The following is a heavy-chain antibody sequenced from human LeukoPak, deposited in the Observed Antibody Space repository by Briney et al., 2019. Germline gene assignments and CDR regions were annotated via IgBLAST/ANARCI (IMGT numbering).Heavy chain of an antibody. CDR1: GFPFSSYA. D-gene: IGHD5-18*01. CDR3: AKTKGYSYGYYFDY. V-gene: IGHV3-30*18. J-gene: IGHJ4*02. CDR2: MSYDGFNK. Sequence: PGGSLRLSCAASGFPFSSYATHWARQSLGKGLGWVAVMSYDGFNKYYADSVKGRFTISRDNSKNTLYLQMNSLRAEDTAVYYCAKTKGYSYGYYFDYWGKGTLVPVSS.